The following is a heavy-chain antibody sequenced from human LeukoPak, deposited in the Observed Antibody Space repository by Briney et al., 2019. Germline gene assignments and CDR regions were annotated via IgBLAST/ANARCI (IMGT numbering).Heavy chain of an antibody. CDR1: GGSISSYY. CDR3: ARTGISGSYPVDY. J-gene: IGHJ4*02. CDR2: IYYSGST. Sequence: SETLSLTCTVSGGSISSYYWSWIRQPPGKGLEWIGYIYYSGSTNYNPSLKSRVTISVDTSKNQFSLKLSSVTAADTAVYYCARTGISGSYPVDYWGQGTLVTVSS. D-gene: IGHD1-26*01. V-gene: IGHV4-59*01.